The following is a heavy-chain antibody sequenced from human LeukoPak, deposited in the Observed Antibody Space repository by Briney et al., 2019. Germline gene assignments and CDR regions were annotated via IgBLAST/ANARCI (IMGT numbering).Heavy chain of an antibody. CDR2: IWYDGSEK. V-gene: IGHV3-33*06. CDR1: GFTFGGYA. CDR3: AKTVHWNYFDY. D-gene: IGHD1-1*01. J-gene: IGHJ4*02. Sequence: PEGSLRLSCTASGFTFGGYAMSWVRQAPGKGLEWVAVIWYDGSEKYYGDSVKGRFTISRDNSKNTLYLQMNSLRAEDTAVYYCAKTVHWNYFDYWGQGNLVTVSS.